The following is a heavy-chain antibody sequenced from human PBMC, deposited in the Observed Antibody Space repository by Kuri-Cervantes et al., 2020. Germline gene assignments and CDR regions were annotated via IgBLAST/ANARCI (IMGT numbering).Heavy chain of an antibody. Sequence: GESLKISCAASGFTFSSYAMHWVRQAPGKGLEWVAVISYDGSNKYYADSVKGRFTISRDNSKNTLYLQMNSLRAEDTAVYYCAKAWYSSSFFSSDYYYYYGMDVWGQGTTVTVSS. CDR3: AKAWYSSSFFSSDYYYYYGMDV. CDR1: GFTFSSYA. V-gene: IGHV3-30-3*01. D-gene: IGHD6-13*01. CDR2: ISYDGSNK. J-gene: IGHJ6*02.